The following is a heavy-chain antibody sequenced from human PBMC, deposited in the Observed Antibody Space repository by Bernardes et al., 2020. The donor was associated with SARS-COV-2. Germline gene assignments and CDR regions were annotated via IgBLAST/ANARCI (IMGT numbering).Heavy chain of an antibody. CDR1: GFSVTDIY. J-gene: IGHJ4*02. CDR2: FYVGGTT. CDR3: AKANAASYDLLTGYYLHHPFDY. V-gene: IGHV3-66*02. D-gene: IGHD3-9*01. Sequence: GGSLRLSCAASGFSVTDIYMAWVRQAPGKGLEWVSGFYVGGTTYYADSVEGRFTISRDNSENSLSLHMNSLRVEDTAVYYCAKANAASYDLLTGYYLHHPFDYWGQGTLVTVSS.